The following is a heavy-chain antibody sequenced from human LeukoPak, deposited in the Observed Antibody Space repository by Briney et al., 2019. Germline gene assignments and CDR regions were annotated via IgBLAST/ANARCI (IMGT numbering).Heavy chain of an antibody. CDR2: INPSGGST. D-gene: IGHD6-13*01. Sequence: GASVKVSCKASGYTFTSYYMHWVRQAPGQGLEWMGIINPSGGSTSYAQKFQGRVTMTRDMSTSTVYMELSSLRSEDTAVYYCAREPGYSSSWSQWDDWFDPWGQGTLVTVSS. V-gene: IGHV1-46*01. CDR1: GYTFTSYY. J-gene: IGHJ5*02. CDR3: AREPGYSSSWSQWDDWFDP.